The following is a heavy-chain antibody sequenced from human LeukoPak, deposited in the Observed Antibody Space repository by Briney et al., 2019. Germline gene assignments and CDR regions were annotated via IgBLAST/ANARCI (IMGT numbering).Heavy chain of an antibody. CDR3: ARDTPRIVATTRLFDY. J-gene: IGHJ4*02. D-gene: IGHD5-12*01. V-gene: IGHV1-18*01. Sequence: GASVKVSCKASGYTFTSYGISWVRQAPGQGLEWMGWISAYNGNTNYAQKLRGRVTMTTDTSTSTAYMELRSLRSDDTAVYYCARDTPRIVATTRLFDYWGQGTLVTVSS. CDR1: GYTFTSYG. CDR2: ISAYNGNT.